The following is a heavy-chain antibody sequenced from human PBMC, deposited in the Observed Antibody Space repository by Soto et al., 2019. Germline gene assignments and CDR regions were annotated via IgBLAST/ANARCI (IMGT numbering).Heavy chain of an antibody. CDR3: AGDWVFGVADFDY. CDR1: GYTFTSYD. Sequence: ASVKVSCKASGYTFTSYDINWVRQATGQGLEWMGWMNPNSGNTGYAQKFQGRVTMTRNTSISTAYMELSSLRSEDTAVYYCAGDWVFGVADFDYWGQGTLVTVSS. J-gene: IGHJ4*02. CDR2: MNPNSGNT. D-gene: IGHD3-3*01. V-gene: IGHV1-8*01.